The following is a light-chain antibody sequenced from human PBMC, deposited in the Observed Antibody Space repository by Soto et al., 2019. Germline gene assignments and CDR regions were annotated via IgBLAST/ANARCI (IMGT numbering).Light chain of an antibody. Sequence: EIVLKQSPATLSVSLGDSATLSCRASQSVGTNLAWYQQKPGQAPRLLISGAATRATGIPARFSGRGSGTEFTLTVSSLQSEDFEVYYCQQYNNWPRTFGQGTKVDIK. CDR3: QQYNNWPRT. CDR1: QSVGTN. J-gene: IGKJ1*01. V-gene: IGKV3-15*01. CDR2: GAA.